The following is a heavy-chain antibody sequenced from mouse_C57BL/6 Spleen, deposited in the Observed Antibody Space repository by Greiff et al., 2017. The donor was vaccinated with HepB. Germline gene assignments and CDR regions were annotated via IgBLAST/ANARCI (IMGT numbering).Heavy chain of an antibody. Sequence: QVQLQQPGAELVKPGASVKLSCKASGYTFTSYWMHWVKQRPGQGLEWIGMIHPNSGSTNYNEKFKSKATLTVYQSSSTAYMQLSSLTSEDSAVYCCARWRGRRLAYWGQGTLVKVSA. V-gene: IGHV1-64*01. CDR3: ARWRGRRLAY. CDR2: IHPNSGST. J-gene: IGHJ3*01. CDR1: GYTFTSYW.